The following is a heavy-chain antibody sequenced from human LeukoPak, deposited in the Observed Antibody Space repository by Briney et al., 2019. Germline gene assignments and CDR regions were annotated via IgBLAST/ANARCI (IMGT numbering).Heavy chain of an antibody. CDR3: ARATMVRGVTAYYFDY. V-gene: IGHV1-2*06. Sequence: ASVKVSCKASGYTFTGYYMHWVRQAPGQGREWMGRINPNSGGTNYAQKFQGRLTMTRDTSISTAYMELSRLRSDDTAVYYCARATMVRGVTAYYFDYWGQGTLVTVSS. J-gene: IGHJ4*02. CDR1: GYTFTGYY. CDR2: INPNSGGT. D-gene: IGHD3-10*01.